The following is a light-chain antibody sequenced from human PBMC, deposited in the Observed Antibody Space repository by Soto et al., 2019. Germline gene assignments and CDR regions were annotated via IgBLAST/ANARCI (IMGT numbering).Light chain of an antibody. CDR1: SSDIGGYNY. CDR3: SSHTTSNTQV. Sequence: QSALTQPASVSGSPGQSTTISCTGTSSDIGGYNYVSWYQQHPGNPPKLMIYEVSNRPSGVSNRFSGSKSGNTASLTISGLQAEDEADYYCSSHTTSNTQVFGGGTKVTVL. V-gene: IGLV2-14*01. J-gene: IGLJ3*02. CDR2: EVS.